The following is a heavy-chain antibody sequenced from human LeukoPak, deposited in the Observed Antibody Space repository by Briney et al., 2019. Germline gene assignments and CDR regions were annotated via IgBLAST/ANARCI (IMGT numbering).Heavy chain of an antibody. CDR3: ARDLPGHRVVPAEYYYYYMDV. Sequence: SETLSLTCTVSGGSISSSSYYWGWIRQPPGKGLEWIGSIYYSGSTYYNPSLKSRVTISVDTSKNQFSLKLSSVTAADTAVYYCARDLPGHRVVPAEYYYYYMDVWGKGTTVTVSS. CDR2: IYYSGST. CDR1: GGSISSSSYY. J-gene: IGHJ6*03. D-gene: IGHD2-2*01. V-gene: IGHV4-39*02.